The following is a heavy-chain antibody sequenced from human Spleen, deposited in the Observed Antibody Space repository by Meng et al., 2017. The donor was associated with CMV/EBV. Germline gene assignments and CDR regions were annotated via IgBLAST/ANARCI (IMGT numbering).Heavy chain of an antibody. Sequence: SLKISCAASGFTFDDYAMHWVRQAPGKGLEWVSGISWNSGSIGYADSVKGRFTISRDNSKNTLYLQMNSLRAEDTAVYYCARVVVPGAIRNRNYYYYGMDVWGQGTTVTVSS. V-gene: IGHV3-9*01. J-gene: IGHJ6*02. CDR1: GFTFDDYA. CDR3: ARVVVPGAIRNRNYYYYGMDV. D-gene: IGHD2-2*01. CDR2: ISWNSGSI.